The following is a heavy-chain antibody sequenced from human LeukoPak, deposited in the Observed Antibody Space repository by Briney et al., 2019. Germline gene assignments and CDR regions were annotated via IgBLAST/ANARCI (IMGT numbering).Heavy chain of an antibody. D-gene: IGHD1-26*01. J-gene: IGHJ4*02. V-gene: IGHV3-23*01. Sequence: PGGSLRLSCAASGFTFSSYAMNWVRQAPGKGLEWVSAISGSGGSTYYADSVKGRFTISRDNSKNTLYLQMNSLRAEDTAVYYCAKVGGRHPLVYFDYWGQGTLVTVSS. CDR3: AKVGGRHPLVYFDY. CDR1: GFTFSSYA. CDR2: ISGSGGST.